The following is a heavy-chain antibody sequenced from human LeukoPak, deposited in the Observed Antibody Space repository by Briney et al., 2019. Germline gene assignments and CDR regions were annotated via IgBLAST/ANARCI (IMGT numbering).Heavy chain of an antibody. Sequence: PGESLRLSCAASGFTFSGYWMHWVRQAPGKGLEWVSVIYSGGSTYYADSVKGRFTISRDNSKNMLYLQMNSLRVEDTAVYYCARDPYSGSFYGDDWGQGTLVTVSS. CDR2: IYSGGST. CDR3: ARDPYSGSFYGDD. V-gene: IGHV3-53*01. J-gene: IGHJ4*02. CDR1: GFTFSGYW. D-gene: IGHD1-26*01.